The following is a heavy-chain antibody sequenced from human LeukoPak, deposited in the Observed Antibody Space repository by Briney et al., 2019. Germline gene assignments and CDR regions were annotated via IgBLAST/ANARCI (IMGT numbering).Heavy chain of an antibody. J-gene: IGHJ6*03. CDR1: GGSISSGSYY. CDR2: IYTSGST. V-gene: IGHV4-61*02. D-gene: IGHD3-22*01. CDR3: ARGPLITMSIYYYYYMDV. Sequence: TSETLSLTCTVSGGSISSGSYYWSWIRQPAGKGLEWIGRIYTSGSTNYNPSLKSRVTISVDTSKNQFSLKLSSVTAADTAVYYCARGPLITMSIYYYYYMDVWGKGTTVTISS.